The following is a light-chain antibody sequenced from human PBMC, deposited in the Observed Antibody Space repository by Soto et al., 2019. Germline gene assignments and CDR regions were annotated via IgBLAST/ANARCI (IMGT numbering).Light chain of an antibody. J-gene: IGLJ1*01. CDR3: TSYGASNNYV. Sequence: QSVLAQPPSASGSPGQSVTISCTGTSSDVGRYIYVSWYQQHPGKAPKIIMYEVSKRPSGVPDRFSGSKSGNTASLTVSGLQAQDEADYYCTSYGASNNYVFGAGTKVTVL. CDR1: SSDVGRYIY. V-gene: IGLV2-8*01. CDR2: EVS.